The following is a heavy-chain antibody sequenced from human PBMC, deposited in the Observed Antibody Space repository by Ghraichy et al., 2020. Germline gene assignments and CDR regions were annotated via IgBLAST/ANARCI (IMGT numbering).Heavy chain of an antibody. CDR2: ISGGGGST. Sequence: GSLRLSCAASAFSFSSYAMSWVRQAPGKGLEWVSGISGGGGSTYYSDSVKGRFTISRDNSKNTVYLQMNSLRAEDTAVYYCAKDIYGGYGTKVFDEWGQGTLVTVSS. V-gene: IGHV3-23*01. J-gene: IGHJ4*02. CDR1: AFSFSSYA. CDR3: AKDIYGGYGTKVFDE. D-gene: IGHD5-12*01.